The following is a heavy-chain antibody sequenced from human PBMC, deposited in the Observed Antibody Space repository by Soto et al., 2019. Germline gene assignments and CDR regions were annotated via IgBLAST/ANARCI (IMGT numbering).Heavy chain of an antibody. D-gene: IGHD1-1*01. CDR2: IYYSGST. CDR1: CGSISSGGYY. V-gene: IGHV4-31*03. Sequence: PSETLSLTCTVSCGSISSGGYYWSWIRQHPGKGLEWIGYIYYSGSTYYNPSLKSRVTISVDTSKNQFYLKLSSVTAADTAVYYCARDLADGTTTFEYWGQGTLVTVSS. J-gene: IGHJ4*02. CDR3: ARDLADGTTTFEY.